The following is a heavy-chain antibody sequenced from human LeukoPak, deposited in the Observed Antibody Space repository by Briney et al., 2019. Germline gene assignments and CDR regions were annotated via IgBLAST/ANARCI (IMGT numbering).Heavy chain of an antibody. V-gene: IGHV3-7*01. CDR2: IKQDGSEK. CDR1: GFTFSSYW. J-gene: IGHJ4*02. D-gene: IGHD6-19*01. Sequence: GGSLRLSCAASGFTFSSYWMSWVRQAPGKGLEWVANIKQDGSEKYYVDSVKGRFTISRDNAKNSLYLQMNSLRAEDTAVYYCARERNLEIAVAGTIFNYWGQGTLVTVSS. CDR3: ARERNLEIAVAGTIFNY.